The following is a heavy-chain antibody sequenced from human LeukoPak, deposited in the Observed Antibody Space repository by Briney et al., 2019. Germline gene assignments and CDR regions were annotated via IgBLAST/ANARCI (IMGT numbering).Heavy chain of an antibody. Sequence: GESLKISCKGSGYSFTTYRIGWVRQMPGKGLEWMGVISPGDSDTRYSPSFQGQVTIPADNSISTAYLQWSSLKASDTAMYYCARRGYSGYSPLDSWGQGTLVTVSS. J-gene: IGHJ4*02. CDR3: ARRGYSGYSPLDS. CDR1: GYSFTTYR. D-gene: IGHD5-12*01. V-gene: IGHV5-51*01. CDR2: ISPGDSDT.